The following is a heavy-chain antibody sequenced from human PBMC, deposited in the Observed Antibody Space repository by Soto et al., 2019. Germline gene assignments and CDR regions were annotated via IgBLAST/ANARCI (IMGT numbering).Heavy chain of an antibody. Sequence: TLSLTCAVSGGSISSGGYSWSWIRQPPGKGLEWIGYIYHSGSTYYNPSLKSRVTISVDRSKDQFSLKLSSVTAADTAVYYCARATLGYCTNGVCFDPWGQGTRVTVSS. V-gene: IGHV4-30-2*01. CDR3: ARATLGYCTNGVCFDP. CDR2: IYHSGST. CDR1: GGSISSGGYS. J-gene: IGHJ5*02. D-gene: IGHD2-8*01.